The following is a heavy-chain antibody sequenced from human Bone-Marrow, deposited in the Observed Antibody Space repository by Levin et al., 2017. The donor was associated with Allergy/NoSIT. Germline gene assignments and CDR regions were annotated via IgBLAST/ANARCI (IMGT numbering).Heavy chain of an antibody. CDR2: IYYSGST. Sequence: GSLRLSCTVSGGSISSYYWSWIRQPPGKGLEWIGYIYYSGSTNYNPSLKSRVTISVDTSKNQSSLKLSSVTAADTAVYYCARGKKAATRGYYYYYMDVWGKGTTVTVSS. D-gene: IGHD2-15*01. J-gene: IGHJ6*03. CDR1: GGSISSYY. CDR3: ARGKKAATRGYYYYYMDV. V-gene: IGHV4-59*01.